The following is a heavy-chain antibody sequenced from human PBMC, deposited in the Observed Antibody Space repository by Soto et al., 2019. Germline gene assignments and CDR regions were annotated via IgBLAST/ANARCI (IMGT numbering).Heavy chain of an antibody. V-gene: IGHV3-64D*06. CDR1: GFTFSSCA. CDR2: ISSSGGRT. J-gene: IGHJ6*02. Sequence: PGGSLRLSCSASGFTFSSCAMHWVRQAPGKGLQYLSGISSSGGRTYYADSVKGRFTISRDNSKNTLYLQMSSLSADDTAVYYCVKDRRTLAPPPLRGMDVWGQGTTVTVSS. CDR3: VKDRRTLAPPPLRGMDV.